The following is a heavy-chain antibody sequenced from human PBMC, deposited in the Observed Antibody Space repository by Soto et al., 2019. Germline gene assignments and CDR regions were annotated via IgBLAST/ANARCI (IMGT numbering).Heavy chain of an antibody. Sequence: SETLSLTCAVFGGSFSGYYWSWIRQPPGKGLEWIGEIIHTGSTNYNPSLKSRVTMSIDTSKKQFSLKLSSVTAADPAVYYCAPQVVPTATKKPWGQGTLVTVSS. D-gene: IGHD2-2*01. CDR2: IIHTGST. J-gene: IGHJ4*02. CDR3: APQVVPTATKKP. CDR1: GGSFSGYY. V-gene: IGHV4-34*12.